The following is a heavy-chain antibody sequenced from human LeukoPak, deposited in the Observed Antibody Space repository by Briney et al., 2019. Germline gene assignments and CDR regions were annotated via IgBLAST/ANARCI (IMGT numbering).Heavy chain of an antibody. J-gene: IGHJ3*02. D-gene: IGHD3-3*01. CDR1: GGSISSGGYY. Sequence: SQTLSLTCTVSGGSISSGGYYWSWIRQPPGKGLEWIGYIYHSGSTYYNPSLKSRVTISVDRSKNQFSLKLSSVTAADTAVYYCARPSCYDFWSGPRDAFDIWGQGTMVTVSS. CDR3: ARPSCYDFWSGPRDAFDI. CDR2: IYHSGST. V-gene: IGHV4-30-2*01.